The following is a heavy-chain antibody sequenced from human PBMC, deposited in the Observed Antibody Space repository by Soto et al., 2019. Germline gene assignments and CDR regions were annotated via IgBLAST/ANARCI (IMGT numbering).Heavy chain of an antibody. Sequence: GGSLRLSCAASGFTLSSNYMSWVRQAPGKGLEWVSVIYSGGSTYYADSVKGRFTISRDNFKNTLFLQMNSLRVGDTAVYYCARDPYNFWPYYGMDVWGQGTTVTVSS. J-gene: IGHJ6*02. CDR3: ARDPYNFWPYYGMDV. CDR2: IYSGGST. V-gene: IGHV3-53*01. D-gene: IGHD3-3*01. CDR1: GFTLSSNY.